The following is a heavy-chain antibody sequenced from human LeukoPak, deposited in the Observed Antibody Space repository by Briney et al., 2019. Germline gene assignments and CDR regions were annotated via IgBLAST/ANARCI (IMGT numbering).Heavy chain of an antibody. Sequence: GGSLRLSCAASGFTFSSYAMSWVRQAPGKGLEWVSSISGSGGSTHHADSVKGRFTLSRDNSKNTLYLQMNSLRAEDTAVYYCAKERRSGSYYAPVFDYWGQGTLVTVSS. CDR2: ISGSGGST. CDR3: AKERRSGSYYAPVFDY. CDR1: GFTFSSYA. V-gene: IGHV3-23*01. D-gene: IGHD1-26*01. J-gene: IGHJ4*02.